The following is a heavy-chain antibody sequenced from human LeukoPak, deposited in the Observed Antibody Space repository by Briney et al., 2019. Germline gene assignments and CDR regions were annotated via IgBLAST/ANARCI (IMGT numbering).Heavy chain of an antibody. V-gene: IGHV3-74*03. Sequence: GGSLRLSCAAAGFTFSNYWMHWVRQAPGKGLVWVAAIKTDGSDMQYADSVKGRFAISRDNAKNTGYLQMNSLRDEDTAVYYCVRDQTVFTILDYWGQGTLVTVSS. J-gene: IGHJ4*02. CDR2: IKTDGSDM. CDR3: VRDQTVFTILDY. D-gene: IGHD4-17*01. CDR1: GFTFSNYW.